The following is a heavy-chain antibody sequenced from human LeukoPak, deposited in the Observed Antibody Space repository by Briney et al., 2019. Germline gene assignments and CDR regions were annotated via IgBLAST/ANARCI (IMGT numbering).Heavy chain of an antibody. CDR3: ARDPVTVTNYGMDV. Sequence: GGSLRLSCVASGFNVSSSYTSWVRQAPGKGLEWVSVIYRAGTTYYADSVKGRFTISRDNSKNRLYLQMNSLRAEDTAVYYCARDPVTVTNYGMDVWGQGTTVTVSS. CDR1: GFNVSSSY. J-gene: IGHJ6*02. V-gene: IGHV3-53*01. D-gene: IGHD4-17*01. CDR2: IYRAGTT.